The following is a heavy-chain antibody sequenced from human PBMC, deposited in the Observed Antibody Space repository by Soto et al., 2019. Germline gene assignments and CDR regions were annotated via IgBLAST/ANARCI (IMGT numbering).Heavy chain of an antibody. CDR3: VKDPVSGGSGGAYFDY. D-gene: IGHD2-8*02. J-gene: IGHJ4*02. CDR1: GFTFSNYA. CDR2: MSGNGGKI. Sequence: PGGSLRLSCAVSGFTFSNYAMTWVRQAPGKGLEWVSLMSGNGGKIVYADSVRGRFTISRDNSKNTLYLQMDNLRVEDTAVYYCVKDPVSGGSGGAYFDYWGQGTLVTVSS. V-gene: IGHV3-23*01.